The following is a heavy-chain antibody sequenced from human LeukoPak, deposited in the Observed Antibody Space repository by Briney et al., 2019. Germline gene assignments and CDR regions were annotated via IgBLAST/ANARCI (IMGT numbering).Heavy chain of an antibody. CDR2: ISSNGGST. J-gene: IGHJ4*02. V-gene: IGHV3-64*01. CDR1: GFTFSSYA. Sequence: GGSLRLSCAASGFTFSSYAMNWVRQAPGKGLEYVSAISSNGGSTYYANSVKGRFTISRDNSKNTLYLQMGSLRAEDMAVYYCARAPYVATAMDYWGQGTAVTVSS. CDR3: ARAPYVATAMDY. D-gene: IGHD5-18*01.